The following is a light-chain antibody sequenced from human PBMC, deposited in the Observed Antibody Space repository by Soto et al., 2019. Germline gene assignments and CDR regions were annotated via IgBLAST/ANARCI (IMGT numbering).Light chain of an antibody. V-gene: IGKV3D-15*01. CDR3: QQYSAWPPIT. CDR1: QTVSNK. Sequence: IVMTQSPATLSVSPGETATLSCRASQTVSNKLAWYQQKPGQAPRLLIFGASTRATGIPARFSGSGSGTEFTLTIRSLQSEDFATYYCQQYSAWPPITFGGGTRVEIK. J-gene: IGKJ4*01. CDR2: GAS.